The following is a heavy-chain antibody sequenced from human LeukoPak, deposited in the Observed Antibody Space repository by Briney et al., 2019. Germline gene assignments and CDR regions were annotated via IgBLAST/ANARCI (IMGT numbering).Heavy chain of an antibody. CDR3: ARAVAGSYSWVS. CDR2: IYHSGST. J-gene: IGHJ4*02. V-gene: IGHV4-4*02. CDR1: GGSISSNNW. Sequence: SETLSLTCAVSGGSISSNNWWSWVRQPPGKGLEWIGEIYHSGSTNYNPSLKSRVTISVDTSKNQFSLKLSSVTAADTAVYYCARAVAGSYSWVSWGQGTLVTVSS. D-gene: IGHD1-26*01.